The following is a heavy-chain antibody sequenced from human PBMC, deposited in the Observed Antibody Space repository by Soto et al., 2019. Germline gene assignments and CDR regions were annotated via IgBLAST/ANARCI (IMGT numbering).Heavy chain of an antibody. CDR1: GGSFSGYY. D-gene: IGHD4-17*01. CDR3: ARGGGTTVTSWRKYYYYYMDV. CDR2: INHSGSA. J-gene: IGHJ6*03. Sequence: SETLSLTCAVYGGSFSGYYWSWIRQPPGKGLEWIGEINHSGSANYNPSLKSRVTISVDTSKNQFSLKLSSVTAADTAVYYCARGGGTTVTSWRKYYYYYMDVWGKGTTVTVSS. V-gene: IGHV4-34*01.